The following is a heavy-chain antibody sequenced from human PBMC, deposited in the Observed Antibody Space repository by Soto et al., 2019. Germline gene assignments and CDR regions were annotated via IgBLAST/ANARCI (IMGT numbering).Heavy chain of an antibody. CDR3: ATFSRIAAAEDAFDI. V-gene: IGHV3-48*03. Sequence: GGSLRLSCAASGFTFSRYEMNWVRQAPGKGLEWVSYISSSGSTIYYADSVKGRFTISRDNAKNSLYLQMNSLRAEDTSVYYCATFSRIAAAEDAFDIWGQGTMVTVSS. CDR2: ISSSGSTI. CDR1: GFTFSRYE. J-gene: IGHJ3*02. D-gene: IGHD6-13*01.